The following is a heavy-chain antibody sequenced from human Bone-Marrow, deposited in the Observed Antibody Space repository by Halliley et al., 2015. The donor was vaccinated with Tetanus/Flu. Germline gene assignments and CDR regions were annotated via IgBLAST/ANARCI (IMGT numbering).Heavy chain of an antibody. J-gene: IGHJ3*02. D-gene: IGHD3-16*01. Sequence: TLSLTCTVSGDSMTSRNYYWAWVRQSPGKGLEWIGYIYFSGNTYYNPSLKSLVTISLDTSKNQFSLKFNSVTAADTAMYYCARGEPFGYAFDIWGQGTMVTVSS. V-gene: IGHV4-31*01. CDR1: GDSMTSRNYY. CDR3: ARGEPFGYAFDI. CDR2: IYFSGNT.